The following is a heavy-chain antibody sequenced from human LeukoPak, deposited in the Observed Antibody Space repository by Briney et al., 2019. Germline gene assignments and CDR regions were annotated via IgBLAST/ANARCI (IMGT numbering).Heavy chain of an antibody. CDR1: GFTFSNYP. CDR3: VKDLRVGGDY. CDR2: ISSDGGST. J-gene: IGHJ4*02. Sequence: PGGSLRLSGSASGFTFSNYPMYWVRQAPGKGLEYVSAISSDGGSTYYADSVKGRFTISRDNSKNTLYLQMSSLRAEDTAVYYCVKDLRVGGDYWGQGTLVTVSS. D-gene: IGHD3-16*01. V-gene: IGHV3-64D*06.